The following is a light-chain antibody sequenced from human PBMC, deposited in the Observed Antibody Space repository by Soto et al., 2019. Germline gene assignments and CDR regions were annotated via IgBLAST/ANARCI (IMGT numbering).Light chain of an antibody. CDR1: QSVSSSY. Sequence: ELVLTQSPGTLSLSPGERATLSCRASQSVSSSYLAWYQQKPGQAPRLLIYGASSRATGIPDRFSGGGSGTDFTLTISRLEPEDFAVYYCQQYDGSPPRTFGRGTKVEIK. CDR2: GAS. J-gene: IGKJ1*01. V-gene: IGKV3-20*01. CDR3: QQYDGSPPRT.